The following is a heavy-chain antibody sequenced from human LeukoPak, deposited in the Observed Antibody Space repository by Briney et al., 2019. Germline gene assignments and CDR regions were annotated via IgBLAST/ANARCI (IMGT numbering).Heavy chain of an antibody. D-gene: IGHD6-13*01. V-gene: IGHV3-30*18. Sequence: PGRSLRLSCAASGFTFSSYGMHWVRQAPGKGLEWVAVISYDGSNKYYADSVKGRFTISRDNSKNTLYLQMNSLRAEDTAVYYCAKRPYSSSWYLDYWGQGTLVTVSS. CDR3: AKRPYSSSWYLDY. CDR2: ISYDGSNK. J-gene: IGHJ4*02. CDR1: GFTFSSYG.